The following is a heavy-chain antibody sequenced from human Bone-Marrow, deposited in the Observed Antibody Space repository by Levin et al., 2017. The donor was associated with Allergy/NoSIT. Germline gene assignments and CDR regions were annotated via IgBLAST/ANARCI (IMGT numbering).Heavy chain of an antibody. CDR2: ITGSGSET. CDR3: ARGWDYGGDRWKFES. V-gene: IGHV3-23*01. J-gene: IGHJ4*02. D-gene: IGHD4-23*01. Sequence: PGGSLRLSCAASGFTFTNYAMSWVRQAPGKGLEWVLGITGSGSETFFADSVKGRFTISRDNSMHTLSLEMNYLRAEDTALYHCARGWDYGGDRWKFESWGQGTLVTVSS. CDR1: GFTFTNYA.